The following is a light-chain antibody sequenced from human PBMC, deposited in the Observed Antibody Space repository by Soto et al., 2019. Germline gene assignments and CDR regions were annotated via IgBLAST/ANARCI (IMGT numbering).Light chain of an antibody. CDR3: QQYNSYPLT. V-gene: IGKV1-5*03. J-gene: IGKJ4*01. CDR1: QSISSW. CDR2: KAS. Sequence: DIQMTQSPSTLSASVGDRVTITCRASQSISSWLAWYQQKPGKAPKLLIYKASSLESGVPSSFSGSGSGTEFTLYISRLQPDDVATYYFQQYNSYPLTFGGGTKVEIK.